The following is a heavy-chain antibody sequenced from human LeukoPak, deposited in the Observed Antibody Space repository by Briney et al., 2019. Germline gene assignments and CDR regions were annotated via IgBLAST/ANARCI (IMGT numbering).Heavy chain of an antibody. CDR2: MNPNSGNT. J-gene: IGHJ6*03. V-gene: IGHV1-8*02. CDR1: GYTFTSYD. CDR3: ARGGGYYGSGRAYYYYMDV. Sequence: ASVKVSCKASGYTFTSYDINWVRQATGQGLEWMGWMNPNSGNTGYAQKFQGRVTMTRNTSISTAYMELSSLRSEDTAVYYCARGGGYYGSGRAYYYYMDVWGKGTTVTISS. D-gene: IGHD3-10*01.